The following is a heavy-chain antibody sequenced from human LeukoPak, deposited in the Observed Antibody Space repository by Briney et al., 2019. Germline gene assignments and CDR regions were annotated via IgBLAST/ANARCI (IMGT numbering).Heavy chain of an antibody. CDR2: IYYSGST. Sequence: SETLSLTCTVSGGSISSYYWSWIRQPPGKGLEWIGYIYYSGSTNYNPSLKSRVTISVDTSKNQFSLKLSSVTAADTAVYYCARSGSQPHYFDYWGQGTPVAVSS. CDR1: GGSISSYY. J-gene: IGHJ4*02. V-gene: IGHV4-59*08. CDR3: ARSGSQPHYFDY. D-gene: IGHD1-26*01.